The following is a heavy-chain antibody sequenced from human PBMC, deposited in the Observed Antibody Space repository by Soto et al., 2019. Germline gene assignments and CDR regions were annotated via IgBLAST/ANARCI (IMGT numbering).Heavy chain of an antibody. D-gene: IGHD6-13*01. V-gene: IGHV1-18*01. Sequence: QVQLVQSGAEVKKPGASVKVSCKASGYTFTSYGISWVRQAPGQGLEWMGWISAYNGNKKYAQKHQGRVTMTTDTSTSTGYMELRSLGSDDTAVYYSARDLAQQLFDDWVQRTLVTVSS. CDR3: ARDLAQQLFDD. CDR2: ISAYNGNK. CDR1: GYTFTSYG. J-gene: IGHJ5*02.